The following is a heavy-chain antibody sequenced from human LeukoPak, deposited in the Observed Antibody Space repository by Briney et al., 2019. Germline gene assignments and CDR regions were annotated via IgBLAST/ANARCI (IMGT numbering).Heavy chain of an antibody. Sequence: TGGSLRLSCVASAFTFNNYWMHWVRQAPGKGLVWVSRIKGDGSSTNYADSVRGRFTISRDNAKNSLYLQMNSLRAEDTALYYCAKREGYYYDSSGYTLDRGWFDPWGQGTLVTVSS. J-gene: IGHJ5*02. CDR3: AKREGYYYDSSGYTLDRGWFDP. D-gene: IGHD3-22*01. V-gene: IGHV3-74*01. CDR1: AFTFNNYW. CDR2: IKGDGSST.